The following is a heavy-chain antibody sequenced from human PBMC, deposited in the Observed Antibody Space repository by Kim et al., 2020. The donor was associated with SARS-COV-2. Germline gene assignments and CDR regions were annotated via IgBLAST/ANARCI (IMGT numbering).Heavy chain of an antibody. CDR3: TGMMTPYGGYYYYNGMDV. CDR2: TSGGGGTT. Sequence: GGSLRLSCEASGFTFSSYAMSWVRQAPGKGLDWVSATSGGGGTTYYADSVQGRFTISRDNSKNTVYLLMSSLRPEDTAVYYCTGMMTPYGGYYYYNGMDVWGQGTTVTVSS. D-gene: IGHD2-15*01. V-gene: IGHV3-23*01. J-gene: IGHJ6*02. CDR1: GFTFSSYA.